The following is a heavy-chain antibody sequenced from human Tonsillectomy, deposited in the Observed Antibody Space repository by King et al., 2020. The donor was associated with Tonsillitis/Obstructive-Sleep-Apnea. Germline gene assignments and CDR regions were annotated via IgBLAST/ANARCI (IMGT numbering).Heavy chain of an antibody. J-gene: IGHJ6*03. CDR2: IWYDGSNK. D-gene: IGHD3-10*01. CDR1: GFTFSSYG. CDR3: ARAGAPLYYYYYYIDV. Sequence: VQLVESGGGVVQPGRSLRLSCAASGFTFSSYGMHWVRQAPGKGLEWVAVIWYDGSNKYYADSVKGRLTISRDNSKNTLYLQMNSLRAEVTAVYYCARAGAPLYYYYYYIDVWGKGTTVTVSS. V-gene: IGHV3-33*01.